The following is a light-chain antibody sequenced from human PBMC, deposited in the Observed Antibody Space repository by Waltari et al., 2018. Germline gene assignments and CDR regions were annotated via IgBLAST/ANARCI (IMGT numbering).Light chain of an antibody. J-gene: IGKJ5*01. CDR2: DAS. CDR1: QSVSSH. V-gene: IGKV3-11*01. Sequence: EIVLTQSPATLSLSPGERATLSCRASQSVSSHLAWYQPKPGQAPRLLIYDASNRATGIPARFSGSGSGTDFTLTISSLEPEDFAVYYCQQRSNWPPSTFGQGTRLEIK. CDR3: QQRSNWPPST.